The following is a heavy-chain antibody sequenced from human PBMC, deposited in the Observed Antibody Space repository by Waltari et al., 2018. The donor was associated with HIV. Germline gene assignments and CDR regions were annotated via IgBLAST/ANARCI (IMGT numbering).Heavy chain of an antibody. V-gene: IGHV1-46*01. Sequence: VQLLQSGAEVKKPGASVRVSCKASGYTFTRYYMHWVRQAPAQGLEWMGLINPVGGSTTYPQNFQGSVTMTSDTSSSTVYMELSSLTSEDTAGYYCATQQRRAFDIWGLGTMVAVSS. CDR3: ATQQRRAFDI. CDR1: GYTFTRYY. D-gene: IGHD1-1*01. J-gene: IGHJ3*02. CDR2: INPVGGST.